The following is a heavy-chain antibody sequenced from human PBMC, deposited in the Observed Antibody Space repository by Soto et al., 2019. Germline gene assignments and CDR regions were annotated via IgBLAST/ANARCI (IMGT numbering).Heavy chain of an antibody. CDR2: ISGNGGNT. CDR1: GFTFSSYA. CDR3: AKDARATYGMDV. V-gene: IGHV3-23*01. J-gene: IGHJ6*02. Sequence: EVQLLESGGGLVQPGGSLRLSCAASGFTFSSYAMSWGRQAPGKGLEWVSTISGNGGNTYYADSVKGRFTISRDNSKNTLYLQRNSLRAEDTAVYYCAKDARATYGMDVWGQGTTVTVSS.